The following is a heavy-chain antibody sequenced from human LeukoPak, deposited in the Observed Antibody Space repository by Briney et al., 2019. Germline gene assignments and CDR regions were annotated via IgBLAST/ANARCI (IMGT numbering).Heavy chain of an antibody. Sequence: SETLSLTCAVYGGSFSGYYWSWIRQPPGKGLEWIGEINHSGSTNYNPSLKSRVTISVDTSKNQFSLKLSSVTAADTAVYYCARRRRSDSSGRRVDYWGQGTLVTVSS. CDR2: INHSGST. CDR1: GGSFSGYY. V-gene: IGHV4-34*01. CDR3: ARRRRSDSSGRRVDY. J-gene: IGHJ4*02. D-gene: IGHD3-22*01.